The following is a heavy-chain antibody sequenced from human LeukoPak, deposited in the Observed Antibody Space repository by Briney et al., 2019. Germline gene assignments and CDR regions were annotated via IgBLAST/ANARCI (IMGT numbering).Heavy chain of an antibody. J-gene: IGHJ6*03. CDR2: IKQDGSEK. CDR1: GFTFSSYW. D-gene: IGHD6-13*01. V-gene: IGHV3-7*01. Sequence: GGSLRLSCAASGFTFSSYWMSWVRQAPGKGLEWVANIKQDGSEKYYVDSVKGRFTISRDNAKNSLYLQMNSLRAEDTAVYYCARDASEASSWYLSQLYYYYYYMDVWGKGTTVTVSS. CDR3: ARDASEASSWYLSQLYYYYYYMDV.